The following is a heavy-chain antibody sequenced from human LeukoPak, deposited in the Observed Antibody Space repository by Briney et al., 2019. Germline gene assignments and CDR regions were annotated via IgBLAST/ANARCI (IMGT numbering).Heavy chain of an antibody. V-gene: IGHV4-59*01. D-gene: IGHD2/OR15-2a*01. CDR1: GGSLTMYY. J-gene: IGHJ3*02. Sequence: SETLSHPHTLSGGSLTMYYWSCIREPPERRLECVGYIYYSGSTNYNPSLKSRVTISVNTSKNQFSLKLSSVTSADTAVYYCARDHSESGHSNTYACDIWGQGTMVTVSS. CDR3: ARDHSESGHSNTYACDI. CDR2: IYYSGST.